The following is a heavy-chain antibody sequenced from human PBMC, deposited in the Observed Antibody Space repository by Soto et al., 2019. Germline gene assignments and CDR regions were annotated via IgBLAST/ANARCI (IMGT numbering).Heavy chain of an antibody. CDR1: GFTFSSYG. J-gene: IGHJ5*02. V-gene: IGHV3-30*18. Sequence: GSLRLSCAASGFTFSSYGMHWVRQAPGKGLEWVAVISYDGSNKYYADSVKGRFTISRDNSKNTLYLQMNSLRAEDTAVYYCAKDFVSWFDPWGQGTLVTVSS. CDR2: ISYDGSNK. D-gene: IGHD6-6*01. CDR3: AKDFVSWFDP.